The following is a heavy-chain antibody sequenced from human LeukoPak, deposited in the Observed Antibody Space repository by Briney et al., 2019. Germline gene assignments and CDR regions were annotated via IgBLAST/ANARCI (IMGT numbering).Heavy chain of an antibody. V-gene: IGHV3-23*01. J-gene: IGHJ5*02. CDR2: ISGSGGST. CDR3: AKDYGLRSSWLRNWFDP. Sequence: PGGSLRLSCAASGFTFSSYGMSWVRQAPGKGLEWVSAISGSGGSTYYADSVKGRFTISRDNSKNTLYLQMNSLRAEDTAVYYCAKDYGLRSSWLRNWFDPWGQGTLVTVSS. D-gene: IGHD6-13*01. CDR1: GFTFSSYG.